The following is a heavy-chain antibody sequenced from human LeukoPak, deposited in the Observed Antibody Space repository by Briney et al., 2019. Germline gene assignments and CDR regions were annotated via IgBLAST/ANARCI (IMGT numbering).Heavy chain of an antibody. J-gene: IGHJ4*02. Sequence: GGSLRLSCAASEFTFSSYGMTWVRRAPGEGLEWVSSISGSISYIYYADSVKGRFTISRDNAKNSLYLQMNSLRAEDTAVYYCARVNGYQFDYWGQGTLVTVSS. V-gene: IGHV3-21*01. CDR3: ARVNGYQFDY. D-gene: IGHD2-2*01. CDR2: ISGSISYI. CDR1: EFTFSSYG.